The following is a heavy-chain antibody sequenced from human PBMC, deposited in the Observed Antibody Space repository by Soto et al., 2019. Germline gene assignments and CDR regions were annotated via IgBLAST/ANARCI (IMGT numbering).Heavy chain of an antibody. CDR2: ISGSGGST. D-gene: IGHD6-6*01. Sequence: EVQLLESGGGLVQPGGSLRLSCAASGFTFSSYAMSWVRQAPGKGLEWVSAISGSGGSTYYADSVKGRFTISRDNSKNTLYLQKNSLRAEDTAVYYCAKDRGYSSSPGDYWGQGTLVTVSS. CDR1: GFTFSSYA. CDR3: AKDRGYSSSPGDY. V-gene: IGHV3-23*01. J-gene: IGHJ4*02.